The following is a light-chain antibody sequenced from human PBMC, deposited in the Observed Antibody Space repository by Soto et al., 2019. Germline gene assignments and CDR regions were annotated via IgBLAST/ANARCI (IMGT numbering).Light chain of an antibody. J-gene: IGKJ2*01. CDR3: QQYSGSPRT. V-gene: IGKV3-20*01. CDR2: AAS. CDR1: QSISNY. Sequence: EIVLTQSPGTLSLSPGERATLSCRASQSISNYLAWYQQRPGQSPRLLIYAASSRATGVPDRFSGGGSATDFTLTVSGLEPEDFAVYYCQQYSGSPRTFGQGTKLEIK.